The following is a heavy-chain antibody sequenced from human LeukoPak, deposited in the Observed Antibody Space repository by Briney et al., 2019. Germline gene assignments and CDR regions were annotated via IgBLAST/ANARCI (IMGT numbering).Heavy chain of an antibody. V-gene: IGHV5-51*01. Sequence: GESLKISCQGSGYTFDTYWIGWVRQMPGKGLEWMGIIYPGDSDTRYSPSFQGQVTISADKSISTAYLQWSSLKASDTAMYYCARLWEPYCSSTSCHPYYYYYGMDVWGQGTTVTVSS. CDR3: ARLWEPYCSSTSCHPYYYYYGMDV. J-gene: IGHJ6*02. CDR2: IYPGDSDT. D-gene: IGHD2-2*01. CDR1: GYTFDTYW.